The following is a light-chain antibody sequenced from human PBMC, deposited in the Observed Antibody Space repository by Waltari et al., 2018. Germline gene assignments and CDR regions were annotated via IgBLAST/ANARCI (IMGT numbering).Light chain of an antibody. CDR1: NIGVKS. Sequence: SSVLTQPPSVSLAPGKTARITCGGNNIGVKSVHWYQQKPSQAPALVIYDDSDRPSGIPERFSGSNAGNTATLTISRVEAGDEADYYCQVWDSNTDHVVFGGGTKLTVL. CDR2: DDS. CDR3: QVWDSNTDHVV. J-gene: IGLJ2*01. V-gene: IGLV3-21*01.